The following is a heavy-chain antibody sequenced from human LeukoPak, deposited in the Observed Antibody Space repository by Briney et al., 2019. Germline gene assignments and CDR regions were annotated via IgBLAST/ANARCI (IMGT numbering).Heavy chain of an antibody. Sequence: SETLSLTCTVSGGSISSSSYYWGWIRQPPGKGLEWIGSIYYSGSTYYNPSLKSRVTISVDTSKNQFSLKLSSVTAADTAVYYCAREIITMMHYFDYWGQGTLVTVSS. CDR1: GGSISSSSYY. CDR3: AREIITMMHYFDY. CDR2: IYYSGST. J-gene: IGHJ4*02. D-gene: IGHD3-22*01. V-gene: IGHV4-39*07.